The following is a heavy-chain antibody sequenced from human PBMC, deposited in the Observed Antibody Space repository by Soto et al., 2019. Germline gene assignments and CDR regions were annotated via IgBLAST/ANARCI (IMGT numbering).Heavy chain of an antibody. V-gene: IGHV3-74*01. CDR1: GFTFSNFW. J-gene: IGHJ4*02. Sequence: GGSLRLSCAASGFTFSNFWMHWVRQVPGKWLMWVSRINEDGRIINYADSVKGRFTISRDNARDTLYLEMNSLRAEDTAIYYCTRDIGGWGAYWGQGXLVTVSS. CDR2: INEDGRII. D-gene: IGHD3-10*01. CDR3: TRDIGGWGAY.